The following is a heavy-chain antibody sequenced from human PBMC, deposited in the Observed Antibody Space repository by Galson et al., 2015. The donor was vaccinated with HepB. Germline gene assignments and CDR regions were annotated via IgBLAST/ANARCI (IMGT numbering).Heavy chain of an antibody. V-gene: IGHV3-23*01. CDR1: GFTFTRYT. CDR3: AKVAILGATPHYSDY. D-gene: IGHD3-16*01. CDR2: LSVNGDIS. J-gene: IGHJ4*02. Sequence: SLRLSCAASGFTFTRYTMGWVRQAPGKGLKWVSSLSVNGDISYYEDSAKGRFTISRDNSKKMVYLQMNGLRAEDTAVYYCAKVAILGATPHYSDYLGQGTLVTVSS.